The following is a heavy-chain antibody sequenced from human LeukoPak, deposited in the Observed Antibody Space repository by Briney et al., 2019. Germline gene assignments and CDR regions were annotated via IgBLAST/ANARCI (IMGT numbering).Heavy chain of an antibody. CDR1: GGSISGPY. J-gene: IGHJ5*02. Sequence: SETLSLTCTVSGGSISGPYWSWIRQPPGKGLEWIAYVYYSGDTNYNPSLKSRVTISVDTSKNQFSLKLSSVTAADTAVYYCARVLTVTASDAFDPWGQGTLVTVSS. D-gene: IGHD2-21*02. CDR3: ARVLTVTASDAFDP. CDR2: VYYSGDT. V-gene: IGHV4-59*11.